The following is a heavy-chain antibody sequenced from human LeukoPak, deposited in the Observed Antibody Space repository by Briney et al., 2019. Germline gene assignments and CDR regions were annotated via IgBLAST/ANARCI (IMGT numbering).Heavy chain of an antibody. J-gene: IGHJ4*02. D-gene: IGHD6-6*01. Sequence: PGGSLRLSCAASGFTFSDYYMSWIRQAPGKGLEWVSYISSSGSTIYYADSVKGRFTISRDNAKNSLYLQMNSLRAEDTAVYYCATEYSSSSGNFDYWGQGTLVTVSS. CDR1: GFTFSDYY. CDR3: ATEYSSSSGNFDY. V-gene: IGHV3-11*04. CDR2: ISSSGSTI.